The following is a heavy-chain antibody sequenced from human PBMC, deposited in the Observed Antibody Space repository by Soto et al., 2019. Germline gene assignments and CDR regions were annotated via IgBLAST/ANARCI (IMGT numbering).Heavy chain of an antibody. J-gene: IGHJ6*02. D-gene: IGHD3-9*01. Sequence: SVKVSCKASGFTFTSSAVQWVRQARGQRLEWIGWIVAGSGNTNYAQKFQERVTITRDMSTSTAYMELSSLRSEDTAVYYCAGVYYDILTGFEAYYYGMDVWGQGTTVTVSS. CDR1: GFTFTSSA. V-gene: IGHV1-58*01. CDR3: AGVYYDILTGFEAYYYGMDV. CDR2: IVAGSGNT.